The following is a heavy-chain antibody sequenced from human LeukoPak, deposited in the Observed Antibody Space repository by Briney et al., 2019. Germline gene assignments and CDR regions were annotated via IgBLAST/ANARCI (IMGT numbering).Heavy chain of an antibody. V-gene: IGHV3-23*01. Sequence: PGGSLRLSCAASGFTFSSYAMSWVRQAPGKGLEWVSTISGSGGSTYYADSVKGRFTISRDNSKNTLYLQMNSLRAEDTAVYYCAKDIRRLLVPRDLNWGQGTLVTVSS. CDR3: AKDIRRLLVPRDLN. J-gene: IGHJ4*02. D-gene: IGHD6-13*01. CDR2: ISGSGGST. CDR1: GFTFSSYA.